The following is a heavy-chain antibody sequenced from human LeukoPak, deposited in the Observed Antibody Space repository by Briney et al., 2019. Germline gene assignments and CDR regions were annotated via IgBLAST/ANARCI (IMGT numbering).Heavy chain of an antibody. CDR3: AHRGDIEHSYAYGEWFDP. J-gene: IGHJ5*02. CDR2: VHHSGRT. V-gene: IGHV4-34*01. Sequence: PSETLSLTCAVYGGSFIDYYWSWSRQPPGKGLEWIGEVHHSGRTNYNASLKSRVTISVDTSKNQFSLRLSSVTAADTAVYYCAHRGDIEHSYAYGEWFDPWGQGTRVTVSS. CDR1: GGSFIDYY. D-gene: IGHD3-16*01.